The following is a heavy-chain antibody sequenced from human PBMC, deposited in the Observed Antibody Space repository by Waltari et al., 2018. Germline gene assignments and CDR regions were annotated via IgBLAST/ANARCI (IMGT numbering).Heavy chain of an antibody. CDR2: IIPILGIA. V-gene: IGHV1-69*02. CDR1: GGTFSSYP. CDR3: ARGSGIRFLEH. Sequence: QVQLVQSGAEVKKPGSSVKVSCKASGGTFSSYPISWVRQAPGQGLEWMGRIIPILGIANYAQKFQGRVTITADKSTSTAYMELSSLRSEDTAVYYCARGSGIRFLEHWGQGTLVTVSS. J-gene: IGHJ1*01. D-gene: IGHD3-3*01.